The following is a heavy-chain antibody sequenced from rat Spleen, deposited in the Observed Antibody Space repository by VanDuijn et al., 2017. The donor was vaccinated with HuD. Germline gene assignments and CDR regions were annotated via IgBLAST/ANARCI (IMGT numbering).Heavy chain of an antibody. D-gene: IGHD1-2*01. V-gene: IGHV2-34*01. CDR2: IWDDGDT. J-gene: IGHJ3*01. Sequence: QVQLKESGPGLVQPSQTLSLTCTVSGFSLTSYGVSWVRQPPGKGLEWMGGIWDDGDTVYNSALKSRLSISRDTSKNLVFLKMNSLQTDDTGTYYCASDARYSSSLVYWGQGTLVTVSS. CDR3: ASDARYSSSLVY. CDR1: GFSLTSYG.